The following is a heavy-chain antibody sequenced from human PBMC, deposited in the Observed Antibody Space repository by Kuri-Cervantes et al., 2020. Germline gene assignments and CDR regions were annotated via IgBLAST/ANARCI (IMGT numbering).Heavy chain of an antibody. V-gene: IGHV4-30-2*03. D-gene: IGHD4-17*01. Sequence: SETLSLTCAVSGGSISSGGYSWSWIRQPPGKGLEWIGYIYYSGSTYYNPSLKSRVTISVDTSKNQFSLKLSSVTAADTAVYYCARLRAYGDYDYDAFDIWGQGTMVTVSS. CDR1: GGSISSGGYS. CDR3: ARLRAYGDYDYDAFDI. CDR2: IYYSGST. J-gene: IGHJ3*02.